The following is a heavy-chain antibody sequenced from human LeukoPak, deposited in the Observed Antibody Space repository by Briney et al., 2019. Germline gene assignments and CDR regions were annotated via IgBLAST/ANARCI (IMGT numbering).Heavy chain of an antibody. J-gene: IGHJ6*02. CDR2: ISSNGGST. V-gene: IGHV3-64D*09. CDR1: GFTFSSYA. Sequence: GGSLRLSCSASGFTFSSYAMHWVRQAPGKGLEYVSAISSNGGSTYYADSVKGRFTISRDNSKNTLYLQMSSLRAEDTAVYYCVKAVGAKGDYYYYYGMDVWGQGITVTASS. D-gene: IGHD1-26*01. CDR3: VKAVGAKGDYYYYYGMDV.